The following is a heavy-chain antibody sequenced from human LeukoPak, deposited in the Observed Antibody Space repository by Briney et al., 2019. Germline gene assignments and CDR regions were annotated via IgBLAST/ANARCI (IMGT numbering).Heavy chain of an antibody. Sequence: RPGGSLRLSCAASGFTFSSYAMPWVRQAPGKGLEWVAVISYDGSNKYYADSVKGRFTISRDNSKNTLYLQMNSLRAEDTAVYYCARSAYCSSTSCYLNYYSYGMDVWGQGTTVTVSS. CDR2: ISYDGSNK. J-gene: IGHJ6*02. D-gene: IGHD2-2*01. CDR3: ARSAYCSSTSCYLNYYSYGMDV. V-gene: IGHV3-30-3*01. CDR1: GFTFSSYA.